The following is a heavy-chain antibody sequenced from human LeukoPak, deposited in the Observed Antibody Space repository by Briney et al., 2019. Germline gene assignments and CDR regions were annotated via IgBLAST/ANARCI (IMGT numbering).Heavy chain of an antibody. J-gene: IGHJ4*02. CDR2: IYPGDSDT. CDR3: ARADYDFWSGPFDY. V-gene: IGHV5-51*01. D-gene: IGHD3-3*01. Sequence: GESLKISCKGSGCSFPSYWIGWVRQMPGKGLEWMGIIYPGDSDTRYSPSFQGQVTISADKSISTAYLQWSSLKASDTAMYYCARADYDFWSGPFDYWGQGTLVTVSS. CDR1: GCSFPSYW.